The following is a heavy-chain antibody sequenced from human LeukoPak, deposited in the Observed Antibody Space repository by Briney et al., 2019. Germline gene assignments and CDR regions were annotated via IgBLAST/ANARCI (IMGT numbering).Heavy chain of an antibody. D-gene: IGHD5-18*01. CDR3: ARADSAIASTLKE. CDR1: GFTFSSYA. V-gene: IGHV3-30*04. J-gene: IGHJ4*02. Sequence: GGSLRLSCAASGFTFSSYAMHWVRQAPGMGLEWVAVISYDGSNIYYADSVKGRFTISRDNSKNTLSLQMNSLRAEDTAVYYCARADSAIASTLKEWGQGTLVTVSS. CDR2: ISYDGSNI.